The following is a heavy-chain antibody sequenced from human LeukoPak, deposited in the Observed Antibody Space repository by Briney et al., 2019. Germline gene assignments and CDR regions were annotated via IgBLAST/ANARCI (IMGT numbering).Heavy chain of an antibody. J-gene: IGHJ5*02. Sequence: ASVKVSCKACGYTFTSYYMHWVRQAPGQGLEWMGIINPSGGSTSYAQKFQGRVTMTRDTSTSTVYMELSSLRSEDTAVYYCARENGKARTPMYNWFDPWGQGTLVTVSS. D-gene: IGHD1-14*01. V-gene: IGHV1-46*01. CDR2: INPSGGST. CDR1: GYTFTSYY. CDR3: ARENGKARTPMYNWFDP.